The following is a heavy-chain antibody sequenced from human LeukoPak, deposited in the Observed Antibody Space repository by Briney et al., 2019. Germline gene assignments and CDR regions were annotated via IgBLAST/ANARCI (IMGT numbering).Heavy chain of an antibody. CDR3: ARVVDIVDNWFDP. J-gene: IGHJ5*02. V-gene: IGHV6-1*01. CDR2: TYYRSKWFS. CDR1: GDSVSSNTAT. D-gene: IGHD5-12*01. Sequence: SQTLSLTCAISGDSVSSNTATWNWIRQSPSRGLEWLGRTYYRSKWFSDYALSVKSRIMINPDTSKNQFSLQLNSVTPEDTAVYYCARVVDIVDNWFDPWGQGTLVTVSS.